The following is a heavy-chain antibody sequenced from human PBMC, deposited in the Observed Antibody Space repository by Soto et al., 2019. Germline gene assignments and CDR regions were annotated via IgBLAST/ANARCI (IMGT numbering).Heavy chain of an antibody. D-gene: IGHD6-13*01. CDR2: IYYSGST. J-gene: IGHJ4*02. CDR3: ARDSSSWYPSPTY. CDR1: GGSVSSGSYY. Sequence: SETLSLTCTVSGGSVSSGSYYWSWIRQPPGKGLEWIGYIYYSGSTNYNPSLKSRVTISVDTSKNQFSLKLSSATAADTAVYYCARDSSSWYPSPTYWGQGTLVTVSS. V-gene: IGHV4-61*01.